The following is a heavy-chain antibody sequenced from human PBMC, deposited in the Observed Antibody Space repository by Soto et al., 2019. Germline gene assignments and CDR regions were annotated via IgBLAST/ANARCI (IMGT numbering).Heavy chain of an antibody. Sequence: QVQLVESGGGVVQPGRSLRLSCAASGLSFSTYAIHWVRQAPGKGLEWVAVISYDGSNKYYADSVKGRFTISRDNSKNTLYLQMNSLRAEDTAVYYCARDRTFDYWGQGTLVTVSS. CDR1: GLSFSTYA. CDR2: ISYDGSNK. CDR3: ARDRTFDY. J-gene: IGHJ4*02. V-gene: IGHV3-30-3*01.